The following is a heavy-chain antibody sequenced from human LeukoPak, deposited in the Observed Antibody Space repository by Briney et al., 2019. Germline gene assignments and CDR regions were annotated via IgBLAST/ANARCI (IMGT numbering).Heavy chain of an antibody. CDR3: ASPGDIVVVPAALDY. CDR1: GFIFSRYV. D-gene: IGHD2-2*01. CDR2: ISGSGGST. Sequence: GGSLRHSCAGSGFIFSRYVRHWVRQAPGKGLEWVSAISGSGGSTYYADSVKGRFTISRDNSKNTLYLQMNSLRAEDTAVYYCASPGDIVVVPAALDYWGQGTLVTVSS. J-gene: IGHJ4*02. V-gene: IGHV3-23*01.